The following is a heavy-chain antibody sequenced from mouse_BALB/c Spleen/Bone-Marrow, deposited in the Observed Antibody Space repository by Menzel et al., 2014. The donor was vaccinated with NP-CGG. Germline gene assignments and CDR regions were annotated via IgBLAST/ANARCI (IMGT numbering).Heavy chain of an antibody. CDR2: INPSNGGT. CDR3: TRGFYGSSQYYFDY. D-gene: IGHD1-1*01. V-gene: IGHV1S81*02. CDR1: GYTFTSFY. Sequence: VQLQQSGAELVKPGASVKLSCKASGYTFTSFYMYWVKQRPGQGLEWIGGINPSNGGTNFNEKFKSKATLTLDKSSSTAYMQLSSLTSEASAVYYCTRGFYGSSQYYFDYWGQGTTLTVSS. J-gene: IGHJ2*01.